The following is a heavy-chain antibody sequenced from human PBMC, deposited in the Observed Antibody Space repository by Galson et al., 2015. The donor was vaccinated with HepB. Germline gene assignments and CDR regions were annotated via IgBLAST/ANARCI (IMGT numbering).Heavy chain of an antibody. Sequence: SVKVSCKASGGTFRSNAISWVRLAPGQGLEWMGGIIPFFGTPNYAHKFQGRVTITADESTSTAYMEVSSLRSEDTAVYYCATSPRDHTYYYYGMDVWGQGTTVIVSS. J-gene: IGHJ6*02. CDR3: ATSPRDHTYYYYGMDV. CDR1: GGTFRSNA. V-gene: IGHV1-69*13. CDR2: IIPFFGTP.